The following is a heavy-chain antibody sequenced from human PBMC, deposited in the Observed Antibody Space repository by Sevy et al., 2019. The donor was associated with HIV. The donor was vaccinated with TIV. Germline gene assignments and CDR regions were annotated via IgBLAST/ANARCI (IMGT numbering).Heavy chain of an antibody. CDR3: ARERELVRVSYPTPHYYYGMDV. V-gene: IGHV3-30*02. J-gene: IGHJ6*02. CDR1: GFTFSNHA. CDR2: IRNDGSHE. D-gene: IGHD3-16*02. Sequence: GGSLRLSCTASGFTFSNHAMHWVRQGPGKGPEWVAFIRNDGSHEYYADSVKGRFTISRDNSKNTLYLQMNSLRPEDTAVYYCARERELVRVSYPTPHYYYGMDVWGQGTTVTVSS.